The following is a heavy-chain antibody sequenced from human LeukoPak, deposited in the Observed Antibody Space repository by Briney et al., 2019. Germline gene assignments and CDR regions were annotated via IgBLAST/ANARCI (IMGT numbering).Heavy chain of an antibody. Sequence: SETLSLTCTVSGGSIGFYFWSWIRQSAGKGLEWIGRINGNGVTNYNPSLKSRVTMSVDTSKSQFSLNLRSVTAADTSVYYCVRDELRTAYRFSWDPWGQGILVTV. V-gene: IGHV4-4*07. D-gene: IGHD3-16*02. J-gene: IGHJ5*02. CDR2: INGNGVT. CDR3: VRDELRTAYRFSWDP. CDR1: GGSIGFYF.